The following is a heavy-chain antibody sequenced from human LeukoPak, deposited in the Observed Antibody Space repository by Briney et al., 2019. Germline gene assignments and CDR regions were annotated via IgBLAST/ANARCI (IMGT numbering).Heavy chain of an antibody. J-gene: IGHJ4*02. V-gene: IGHV4-30-4*01. CDR2: IYYSGST. Sequence: SQTLSLTCTVSGGSISSGDYYWSWIRQPPGKGLEWIGYIYYSGSTYYNPSLKSRVTISVDTSKNQFSLKLGSVTAADTAVYYCARAVGYCSSTSCYVRKSAYYFDYWGQGTLVTVSS. D-gene: IGHD2-2*03. CDR1: GGSISSGDYY. CDR3: ARAVGYCSSTSCYVRKSAYYFDY.